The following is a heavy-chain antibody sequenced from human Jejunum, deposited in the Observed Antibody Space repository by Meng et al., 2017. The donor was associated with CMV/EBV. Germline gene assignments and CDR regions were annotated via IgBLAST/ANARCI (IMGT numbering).Heavy chain of an antibody. CDR2: IIPVLGIP. Sequence: AAGSTISSYALSGVRQAPGQGLEWMGRIIPVLGIPTYAQGYRDRVTITADESTRTAYMELRRLTSEDAAIYCCARVSSMVDYAADVWGQGTTVTVSS. J-gene: IGHJ6*02. V-gene: IGHV1-69*04. D-gene: IGHD2-15*01. CDR1: GSTISSYA. CDR3: ARVSSMVDYAADV.